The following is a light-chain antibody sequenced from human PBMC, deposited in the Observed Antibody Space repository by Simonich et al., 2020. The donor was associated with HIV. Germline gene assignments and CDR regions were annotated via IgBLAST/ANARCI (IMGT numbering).Light chain of an antibody. CDR2: DVT. CDR3: SSYTSSTTWV. J-gene: IGLJ3*02. Sequence: QSALTQPASVSGSPGQSITLSCTGTSSDVGDYNYVSWYQHHPGKAPKLMIYDVTNRPSGVSDRFSGSKSGNTASLTISGLQAEDEADYYCSSYTSSTTWVFGGGTKLTVL. V-gene: IGLV2-14*03. CDR1: SSDVGDYNY.